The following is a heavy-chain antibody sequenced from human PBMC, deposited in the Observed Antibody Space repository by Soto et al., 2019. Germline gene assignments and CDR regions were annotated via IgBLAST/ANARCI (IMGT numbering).Heavy chain of an antibody. V-gene: IGHV1-18*01. Sequence: QVQLVQSGAEVKKPGASVKVSCKASGYTFTSFGISWVRQAPGQGLEWMGWISTYNGNTNYAQKIQGRVTMTTDTSMSTAYMELRSLRSDDTAVYYCARGEYSSPKGWFDPWGQGTLVTVSS. D-gene: IGHD6-6*01. J-gene: IGHJ5*02. CDR1: GYTFTSFG. CDR3: ARGEYSSPKGWFDP. CDR2: ISTYNGNT.